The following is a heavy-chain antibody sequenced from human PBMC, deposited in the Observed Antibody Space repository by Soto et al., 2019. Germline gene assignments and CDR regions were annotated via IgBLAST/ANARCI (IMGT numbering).Heavy chain of an antibody. D-gene: IGHD2-2*01. V-gene: IGHV4-34*01. CDR2: INHSGST. CDR1: GGSFSGYY. CDR3: VRYCSTTKCPFDY. Sequence: SETLSLTCAVYGGSFSGYYWSWIRQPPGKGLEWIGEINHSGSTNYNPSLKSRVTISVDTSKNQFSLNLSSVTAADTAVYYCVRYCSTTKCPFDYWGQGTLVTVSS. J-gene: IGHJ4*02.